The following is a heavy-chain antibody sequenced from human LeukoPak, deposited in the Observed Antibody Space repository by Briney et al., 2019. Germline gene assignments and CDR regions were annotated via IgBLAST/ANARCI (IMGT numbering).Heavy chain of an antibody. CDR1: GGTFSSYA. D-gene: IGHD5-24*01. J-gene: IGHJ2*01. Sequence: ASAKVSCKASGGTFSSYAISWVRQAPGQGLEWMGRIIPILGIANYAQKFQGRVTITADKSTSTAYMELSSLRSEDTAVYYCARPRDGQGNWYFDLWGRGTLVTVSS. CDR2: IIPILGIA. CDR3: ARPRDGQGNWYFDL. V-gene: IGHV1-69*04.